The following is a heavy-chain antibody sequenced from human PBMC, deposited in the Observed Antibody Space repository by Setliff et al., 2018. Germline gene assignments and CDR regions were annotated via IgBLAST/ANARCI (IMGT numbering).Heavy chain of an antibody. Sequence: SETLSLTCAVSGGSISSSNWWSWVRQPPGKGLEWIGEINHSGSTNYNPSLKSRVTISVDTPKNQFSLKVTSVTAADTAVYYCAKDRRGYSYGLSDYWGQGTLVTVSS. V-gene: IGHV4-4*02. CDR2: INHSGST. CDR3: AKDRRGYSYGLSDY. CDR1: GGSISSSNW. J-gene: IGHJ4*02. D-gene: IGHD5-18*01.